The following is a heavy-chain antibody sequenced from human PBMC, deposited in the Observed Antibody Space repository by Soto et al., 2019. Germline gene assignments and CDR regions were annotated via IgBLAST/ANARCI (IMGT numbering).Heavy chain of an antibody. V-gene: IGHV3-23*01. J-gene: IGHJ4*02. CDR3: AKVPASSLTASRPFDQ. CDR2: ISGSGGST. CDR1: GMTLSNYA. Sequence: EVQLLESGGGLVPPGGFLRLSCVASGMTLSNYAVNWVRQAPGKGLEWVSAISGSGGSTYYAGSVKGRFTIARDNFKNIVFLEMNSLRGEDTAVYYCAKVPASSLTASRPFDQWGQGTLVTVSS. D-gene: IGHD5-18*01.